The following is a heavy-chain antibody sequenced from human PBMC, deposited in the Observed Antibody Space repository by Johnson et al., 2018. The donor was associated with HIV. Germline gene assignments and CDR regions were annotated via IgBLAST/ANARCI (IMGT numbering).Heavy chain of an antibody. CDR1: GFTFDDYA. Sequence: VQLVESGGGLVQPGRSLRLSCAASGFTFDDYAMSWVRQAPGKGLEWVSAISGSGGSTYYADSVKGRFTISRDNSNNTLYVQMNSLRAEDTAVYYCARARYRSSSRDAFDIWGQGTMVTVSS. CDR2: ISGSGGST. J-gene: IGHJ3*02. D-gene: IGHD6-13*01. V-gene: IGHV3-23*04. CDR3: ARARYRSSSRDAFDI.